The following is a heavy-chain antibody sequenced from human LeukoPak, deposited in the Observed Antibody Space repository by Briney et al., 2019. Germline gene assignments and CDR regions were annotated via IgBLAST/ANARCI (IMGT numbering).Heavy chain of an antibody. V-gene: IGHV1-2*02. Sequence: ASVKVSCKPSEYTFTDYFLHWVRQAPGQGLEWMGWINLNSGGTNYAQKFQGRVTMTRDTSISTAYIELGSLISDDTAMYYCARFSGSSKFDYWGQGTLVTVSS. CDR2: INLNSGGT. CDR1: EYTFTDYF. D-gene: IGHD1-26*01. CDR3: ARFSGSSKFDY. J-gene: IGHJ4*02.